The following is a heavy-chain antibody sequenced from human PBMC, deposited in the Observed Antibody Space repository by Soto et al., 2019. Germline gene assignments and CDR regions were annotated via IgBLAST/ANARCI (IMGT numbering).Heavy chain of an antibody. CDR2: IYYSGST. CDR1: GYSISSSNW. J-gene: IGHJ5*02. D-gene: IGHD3-3*01. Sequence: QVQLQESGPGLVKPSDTLSLTCAVSGYSISSSNWWGWIRQPPGKGLEWIGYIYYSGSTYYNPSLKSRVTMSVDTSKNQFSLKLSSVTAVDTAVYYCARTYYDFLSGYVWFDPWGQGTLVTVSS. CDR3: ARTYYDFLSGYVWFDP. V-gene: IGHV4-28*01.